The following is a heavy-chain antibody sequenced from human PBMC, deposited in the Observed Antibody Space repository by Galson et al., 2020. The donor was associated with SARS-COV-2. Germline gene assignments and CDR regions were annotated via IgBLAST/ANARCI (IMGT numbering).Heavy chain of an antibody. V-gene: IGHV3-33*01. Sequence: GESLKISCAASGFTFSSYGMHWVRQAPGKGLEWVAVIWYDGSNKYYADSVKGRFTISRDNSKNTLYLQMNSLRAEDTAVYYCARASYSSGVHWYFDLWGRGTLVTVSS. J-gene: IGHJ2*01. D-gene: IGHD6-19*01. CDR3: ARASYSSGVHWYFDL. CDR1: GFTFSSYG. CDR2: IWYDGSNK.